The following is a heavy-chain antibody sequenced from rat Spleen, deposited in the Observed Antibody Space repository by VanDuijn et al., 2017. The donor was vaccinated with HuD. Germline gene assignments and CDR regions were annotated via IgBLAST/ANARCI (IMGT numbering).Heavy chain of an antibody. CDR1: GFSLTSYT. CDR3: AREGIGTTTDY. V-gene: IGHV2-6*01. CDR2: ISSGGST. Sequence: QVQLKESGPGLVQPSQTLSLTCTVSGFSLTSYTVSWVRQPPGKGLEWIAAISSGGSTYYNSALKSRLSISRDTSKSQVFLKMNSLQTEDTATYYCAREGIGTTTDYWGQGVMVTVSS. J-gene: IGHJ2*01. D-gene: IGHD1-5*01.